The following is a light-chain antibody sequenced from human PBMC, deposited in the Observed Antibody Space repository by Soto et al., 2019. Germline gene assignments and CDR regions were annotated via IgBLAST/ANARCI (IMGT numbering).Light chain of an antibody. CDR1: SSNIGGNS. J-gene: IGLJ1*01. CDR3: GSWDSSLSAYV. V-gene: IGLV1-51*01. Sequence: QSVLTQPPSASGTPGQRVTISCSGSSSNIGGNSVSWYQQLPGTAPKLLIFDDNKRPSGIPDRFSGSKSGTSATLGITGFQTGDEADYYCGSWDSSLSAYVFGTWTKVTVL. CDR2: DDN.